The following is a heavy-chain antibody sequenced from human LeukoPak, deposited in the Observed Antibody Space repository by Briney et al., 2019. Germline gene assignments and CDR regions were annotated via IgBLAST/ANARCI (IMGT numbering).Heavy chain of an antibody. CDR2: IYYSGTT. Sequence: PSETLSLTCTVSGGSIRSYYWGWIRQSPGKGLEWIGNIYYSGTTYYNPSLKSRVTISVDTSKNQFSLKVSSVTAADTAVYYCARLQRGYCSGWGQGTLVTVSS. CDR1: GGSIRSYY. J-gene: IGHJ4*02. D-gene: IGHD2-15*01. CDR3: ARLQRGYCSG. V-gene: IGHV4-39*01.